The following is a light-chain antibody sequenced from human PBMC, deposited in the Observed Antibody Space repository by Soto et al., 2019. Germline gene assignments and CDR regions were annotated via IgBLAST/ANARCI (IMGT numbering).Light chain of an antibody. CDR1: SFNIGAGYD. Sequence: QSVLTQPPSVSGAPGQRVTISCTGSSFNIGAGYDVHWYQQLPGTAPKLLIYNNINRPSGVPDRFSGSKSGTSASLAITGLQPEDEADYYCQSYDTMLSGPGVFSGGTKLTVL. V-gene: IGLV1-40*01. CDR3: QSYDTMLSGPGV. J-gene: IGLJ2*01. CDR2: NNI.